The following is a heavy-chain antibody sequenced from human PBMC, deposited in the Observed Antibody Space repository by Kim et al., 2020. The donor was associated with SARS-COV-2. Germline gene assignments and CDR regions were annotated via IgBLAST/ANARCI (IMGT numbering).Heavy chain of an antibody. V-gene: IGHV1-24*01. Sequence: ASVKVSCKVSGYTLIELSMHWVRQAPGKGLEWMGGFDPEDGETIYAQKFQGRVTMTEDTSTDTAYMELSSLRSEDTAVYYCATAPAIAVQSWFDPWGQGTLVTVSS. CDR3: ATAPAIAVQSWFDP. J-gene: IGHJ5*02. CDR2: FDPEDGET. D-gene: IGHD6-19*01. CDR1: GYTLIELS.